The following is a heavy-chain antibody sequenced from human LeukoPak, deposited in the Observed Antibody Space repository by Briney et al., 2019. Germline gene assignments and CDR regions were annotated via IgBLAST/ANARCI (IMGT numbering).Heavy chain of an antibody. CDR2: ILSDGSKT. CDR1: GFTFSSDA. V-gene: IGHV3-30*02. Sequence: GGSLRLSCAASGFTFSSDAMHWVRQAPGKGLEWVAIILSDGSKTYYPDSVRGRFTISRDNSKNTLYLQMNSLRDEDTAVYYCARFRTWGDKAFDYWGQGTLVTVSS. CDR3: ARFRTWGDKAFDY. J-gene: IGHJ4*02. D-gene: IGHD2-21*02.